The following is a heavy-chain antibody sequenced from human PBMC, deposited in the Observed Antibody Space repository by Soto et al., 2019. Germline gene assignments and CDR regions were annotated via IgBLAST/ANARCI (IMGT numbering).Heavy chain of an antibody. D-gene: IGHD6-6*01. CDR3: ARLSSSSVICFDP. Sequence: PGESLKLSCKGSGYSFTSYGISWVGQVPGKGLEWMGRIDPSDSYTNYSPSFQGHVTISADKSISTAYLQWSSLKASDTAMYYCARLSSSSVICFDPWGQGTLVTVSS. J-gene: IGHJ5*02. CDR2: IDPSDSYT. V-gene: IGHV5-10-1*01. CDR1: GYSFTSYG.